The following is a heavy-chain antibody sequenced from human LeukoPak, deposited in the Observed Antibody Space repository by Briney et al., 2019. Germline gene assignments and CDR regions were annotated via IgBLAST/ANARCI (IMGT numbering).Heavy chain of an antibody. Sequence: SETLPLTCTVSGGSISSYYWSWIRQPPGKGLEWIGSIYYSGSTYYNPSLKSRITISVDTSKSHFSLKLSSVTAADTAVYYCARTTMVRGTYYMDVWGKGTTVTISS. D-gene: IGHD3-10*01. V-gene: IGHV4-59*01. CDR2: IYYSGST. CDR3: ARTTMVRGTYYMDV. CDR1: GGSISSYY. J-gene: IGHJ6*03.